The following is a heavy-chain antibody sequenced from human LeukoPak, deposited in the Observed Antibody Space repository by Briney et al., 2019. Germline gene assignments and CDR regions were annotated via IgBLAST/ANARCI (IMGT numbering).Heavy chain of an antibody. CDR2: ISPIFGTA. J-gene: IGHJ6*03. V-gene: IGHV1-69*05. CDR3: ASMIVVAGYYYYYMDV. CDR1: GGTFSSYA. Sequence: SVKVSCKASGGTFSSYAISWVRQAPGPGLEWMGGISPIFGTANYAQKFQGRVTITTDESTITAYMELSSLRSEATAVYYCASMIVVAGYYYYYMDVWGKGTTVTVSS. D-gene: IGHD3-22*01.